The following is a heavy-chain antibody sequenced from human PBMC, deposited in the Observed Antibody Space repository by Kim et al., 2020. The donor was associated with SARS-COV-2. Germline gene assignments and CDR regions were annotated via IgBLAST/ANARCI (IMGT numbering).Heavy chain of an antibody. J-gene: IGHJ6*02. V-gene: IGHV4-59*01. CDR3: ARDSDYGMDV. Sequence: SETLSLTCTVSGSSISSYYWSWIRQPPGKGLQWLGYLYYSGSTDYNPSLKSRVTISVDTSKSQLFLKLSSVTAADTAVYYCARDSDYGMDVWGQGTPVTVSS. CDR2: LYYSGST. CDR1: GSSISSYY.